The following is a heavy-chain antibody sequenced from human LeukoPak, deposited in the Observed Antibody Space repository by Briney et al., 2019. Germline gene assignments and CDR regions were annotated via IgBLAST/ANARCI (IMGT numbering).Heavy chain of an antibody. CDR1: GGSISSYY. CDR3: ARGRYDHVWGSYRNWFDP. CDR2: IYTSGST. V-gene: IGHV4-4*07. Sequence: SETLSLTCTVSGGSISSYYWSWIRQPAGKGLEWIGRIYTSGSTNYNPSLKSRVTMSVDTSKNQFSLKLSSVTAADTAVYYCARGRYDHVWGSYRNWFDPWGQGTLVTVSS. J-gene: IGHJ5*02. D-gene: IGHD3-16*02.